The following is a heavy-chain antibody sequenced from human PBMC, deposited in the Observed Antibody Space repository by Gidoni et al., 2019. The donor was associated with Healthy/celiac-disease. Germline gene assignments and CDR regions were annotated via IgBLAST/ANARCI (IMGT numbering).Heavy chain of an antibody. V-gene: IGHV4-39*01. Sequence: SLTCTVSGGPISSSSYYWGWIRQPPGKGLEWIGSIYYSGSTYYNPSLKSRVTISVDTSKNQFSLKLSSVTAADTAVYYCARSLPPGGFGDGDAFDIWGQGTMVTVSS. J-gene: IGHJ3*02. D-gene: IGHD3-10*01. CDR2: IYYSGST. CDR1: GGPISSSSYY. CDR3: ARSLPPGGFGDGDAFDI.